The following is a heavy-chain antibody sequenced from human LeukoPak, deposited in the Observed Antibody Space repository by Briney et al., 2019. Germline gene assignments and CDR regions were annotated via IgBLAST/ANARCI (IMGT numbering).Heavy chain of an antibody. J-gene: IGHJ4*02. Sequence: PGGSLRLSCAASGFTFSGYWMHWVRQAPGMGLEWVANLKQDGSEKHFADSVKGRFTISRDNAENSLYLQMNSLRAEDTAMYYCARGTIAAPGTDYWGQGTLVTVSS. D-gene: IGHD6-13*01. CDR2: LKQDGSEK. CDR1: GFTFSGYW. CDR3: ARGTIAAPGTDY. V-gene: IGHV3-7*01.